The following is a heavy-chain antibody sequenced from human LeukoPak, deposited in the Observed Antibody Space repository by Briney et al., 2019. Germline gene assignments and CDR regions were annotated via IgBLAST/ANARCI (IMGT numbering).Heavy chain of an antibody. CDR3: ARDQIVVVVAATNYGMDV. CDR1: GFTFSSYS. V-gene: IGHV3-21*01. Sequence: GGSLRLSCAASGFTFSSYSMNWVRQAPGKGLEWVSSISSSSSYIYYADSVKGRFTISRDNAKNSLYLQMNSLRAEDTAVYYCARDQIVVVVAATNYGMDVWGQGTTVTVSS. D-gene: IGHD2-15*01. J-gene: IGHJ6*02. CDR2: ISSSSSYI.